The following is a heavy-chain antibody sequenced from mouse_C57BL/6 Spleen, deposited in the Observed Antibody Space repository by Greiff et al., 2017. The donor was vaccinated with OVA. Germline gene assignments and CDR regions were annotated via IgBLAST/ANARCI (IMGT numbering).Heavy chain of an antibody. D-gene: IGHD1-1*01. CDR1: GFSFNTYA. J-gene: IGHJ4*01. V-gene: IGHV10-1*01. Sequence: EVHLVESGGGLVQPKGSLKLSCAASGFSFNTYAVNWVRQAPGKGLEWVARIRSKSNNYATYYADSVKDRFTISRDDSESMLYLQMNNLKTEDTAMYYCVRSDLSTGAMDYWGQGTSVTVSS. CDR3: VRSDLSTGAMDY. CDR2: IRSKSNNYAT.